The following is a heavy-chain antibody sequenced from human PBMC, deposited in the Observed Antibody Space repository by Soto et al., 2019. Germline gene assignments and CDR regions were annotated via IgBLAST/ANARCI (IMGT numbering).Heavy chain of an antibody. J-gene: IGHJ4*02. V-gene: IGHV3-15*01. CDR1: GFNLSHPW. D-gene: IGHD3-9*01. Sequence: RLSCAASGFNLSHPWMTWVRQAAGKGLEWVGRIKSETDGGTADYAAPVKGRITISRDDSKNTVYLQMNSLKTEDTAVYYCTTGIYYDLLTGYHDVDYWGQGTLVTVSS. CDR3: TTGIYYDLLTGYHDVDY. CDR2: IKSETDGGTA.